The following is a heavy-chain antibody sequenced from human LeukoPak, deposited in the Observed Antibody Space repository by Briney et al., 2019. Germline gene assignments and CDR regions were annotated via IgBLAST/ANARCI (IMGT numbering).Heavy chain of an antibody. CDR3: AKCLYSSGWYYFDY. J-gene: IGHJ4*02. D-gene: IGHD6-19*01. CDR1: GFTFSSYE. CDR2: IDRSGSTM. Sequence: PGGSLRLSCVASGFTFSSYEMNWVRQAPGKGLEWASFIDRSGSTMYYADSVKGRFTISRDNSKNTQYLQMNSLRGEDTAVYYCAKCLYSSGWYYFDYWGQGTLVTVSS. V-gene: IGHV3-48*03.